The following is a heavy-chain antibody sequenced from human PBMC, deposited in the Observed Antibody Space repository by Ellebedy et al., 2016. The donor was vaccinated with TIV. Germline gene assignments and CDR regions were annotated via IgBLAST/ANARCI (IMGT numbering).Heavy chain of an antibody. D-gene: IGHD3-3*01. V-gene: IGHV3-23*01. CDR3: AKRLWSGHFGGPFDY. CDR2: LSCRYDST. J-gene: IGHJ4*02. Sequence: GGSLRLSCAASGFTFSSYARNRFRQAPGEGLESVSALSCRYDSTYYSDSVKGRFTISRDNSKNTLYLQMDSLRAEDTAVYYCAKRLWSGHFGGPFDYWGQGTLVTVSS. CDR1: GFTFSSYA.